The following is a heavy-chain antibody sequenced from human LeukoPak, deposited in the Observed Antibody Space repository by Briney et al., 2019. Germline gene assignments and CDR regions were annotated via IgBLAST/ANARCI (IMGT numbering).Heavy chain of an antibody. CDR3: AHPNRYCSSTTCYSSFDY. CDR1: GFSLSTRGVG. Sequence: SGPTLVKPTQTLTLTCTFSGFSLSTRGVGVGLIRQPPGKSLEWLALIYWDEDKRYSPSLKSRLTITKDTSKNQVVLTMTNMDPVDTATYYCAHPNRYCSSTTCYSSFDYWGQGTLVTVSS. CDR2: IYWDEDK. D-gene: IGHD2-2*01. J-gene: IGHJ4*02. V-gene: IGHV2-5*02.